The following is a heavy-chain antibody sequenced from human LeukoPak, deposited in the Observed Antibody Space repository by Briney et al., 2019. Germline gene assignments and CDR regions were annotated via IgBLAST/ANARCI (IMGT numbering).Heavy chain of an antibody. CDR1: GYTFTSYD. J-gene: IGHJ4*02. CDR3: AIALFIAAAGNIGLGY. CDR2: MNPNSGNT. V-gene: IGHV1-8*01. Sequence: ASVKVSCKASGYTFTSYDINWVRQATGQGLEWMGWMNPNSGNTGYAQKFQGRVTMTRNTSISTAYMELSSLRSEDTAVYYCAIALFIAAAGNIGLGYWGQGTLVTVSS. D-gene: IGHD6-13*01.